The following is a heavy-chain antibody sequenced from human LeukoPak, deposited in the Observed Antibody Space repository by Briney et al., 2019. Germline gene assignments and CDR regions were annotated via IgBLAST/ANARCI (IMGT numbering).Heavy chain of an antibody. CDR3: ARDKGIAAAGPFDY. CDR2: IYIDGTT. V-gene: IGHV3-53*01. CDR1: GFIVSHNY. J-gene: IGHJ4*02. D-gene: IGHD6-13*01. Sequence: GGSLRLSCAASGFIVSHNYMTWVRQAPGKGLEWISVIYIDGTTYYADSVKGRFTISRDNAKNSLYLQMDSLRAEDTAVYYCARDKGIAAAGPFDYWGQGTLVTVSS.